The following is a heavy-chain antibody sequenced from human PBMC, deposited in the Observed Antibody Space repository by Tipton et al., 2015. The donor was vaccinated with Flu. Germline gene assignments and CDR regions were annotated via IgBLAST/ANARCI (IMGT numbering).Heavy chain of an antibody. CDR2: IYYSGST. J-gene: IGHJ4*02. CDR1: GGSISSYY. V-gene: IGHV4-59*01. D-gene: IGHD3/OR15-3a*01. CDR3: ARDSPDWGVDY. Sequence: TLSLTCAVSGGSISSYYWSWIRQPPGKGLEWIGYIYYSGSTNYNPSLMSRVNISVDTSKNQFSLKLSSVTAADTAVYYCARDSPDWGVDYWGQGTLVTVSS.